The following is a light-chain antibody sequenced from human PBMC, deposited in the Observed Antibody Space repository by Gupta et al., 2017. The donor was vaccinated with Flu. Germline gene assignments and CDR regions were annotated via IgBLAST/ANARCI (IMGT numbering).Light chain of an antibody. V-gene: IGKV1-5*03. CDR3: QEYNRYSWT. CDR1: QSISSW. CDR2: MAS. Sequence: PSTLFASVGDRVTITCRASQSISSWLAWYQQKPGKPPKLLIYMASTLETGVPSRFAGSGSGTEFTLTISSLQPDDFATYYCQEYNRYSWTFGQGTXVEIK. J-gene: IGKJ1*01.